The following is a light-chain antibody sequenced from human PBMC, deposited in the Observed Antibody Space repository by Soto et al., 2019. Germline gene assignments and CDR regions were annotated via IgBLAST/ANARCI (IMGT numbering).Light chain of an antibody. CDR3: QHYNSYSEA. J-gene: IGKJ1*01. CDR2: DAS. Sequence: DIQVTQSPSTLSASVGDRVTITCRASQYISSWLAWYQQKPGKAPRLLIYDASSLESGVPSRFSGSGSGTEFTLTISSLQPDDFATYYCQHYNSYSEAFGQGTKVDIK. CDR1: QYISSW. V-gene: IGKV1-5*01.